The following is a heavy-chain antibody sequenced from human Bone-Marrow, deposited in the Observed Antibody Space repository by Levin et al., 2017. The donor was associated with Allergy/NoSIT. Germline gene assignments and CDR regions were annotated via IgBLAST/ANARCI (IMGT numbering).Heavy chain of an antibody. CDR3: ARERDGGGFDP. CDR2: IYPLDSDG. CDR1: GYSFPNYW. J-gene: IGHJ5*02. D-gene: IGHD2-15*01. V-gene: IGHV5-51*01. Sequence: RGESLKISCQGSGYSFPNYWIGWVRQMPGKGLEWMGIIYPLDSDGTYSPSFQGQVTIPADKSINTAYSQWSSLKPSDTAMCYCARERDGGGFDPWGQGTLVTVSS.